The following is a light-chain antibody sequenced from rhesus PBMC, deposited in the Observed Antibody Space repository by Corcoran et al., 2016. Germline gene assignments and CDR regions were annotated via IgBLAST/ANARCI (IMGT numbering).Light chain of an antibody. J-gene: IGKJ2*01. CDR1: LDIANW. Sequence: DIQMTQSPSSLSASVGDRVTITCRASLDIANWVAWYQQKPGKHPKLLIYRASNLETGVPLRFIGGGYGADFTLTISSLQPEDIATYFCQQHDNSPYIFGQGTTVEIK. CDR2: RAS. V-gene: IGKV1-69*01. CDR3: QQHDNSPYI.